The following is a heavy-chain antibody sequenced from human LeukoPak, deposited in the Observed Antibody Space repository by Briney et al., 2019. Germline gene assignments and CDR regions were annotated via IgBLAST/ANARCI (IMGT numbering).Heavy chain of an antibody. J-gene: IGHJ4*02. CDR3: ARVGSLWELRLSLGY. CDR2: IIPNSGGT. V-gene: IGHV1-2*02. CDR1: GGTFSSYA. Sequence: ASVTVSCTASGGTFSSYAISWVRQAPAQGLEWMGGIIPNSGGTNYAQKFQGRVTITRDTSINTAYMDLSRLRSDDTAVYYCARVGSLWELRLSLGYWGRGTLVTVSS. D-gene: IGHD1-26*01.